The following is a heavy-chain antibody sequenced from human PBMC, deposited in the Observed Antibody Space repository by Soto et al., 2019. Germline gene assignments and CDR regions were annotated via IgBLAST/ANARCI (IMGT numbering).Heavy chain of an antibody. CDR2: IYYSGST. CDR1: GGSISSGGYY. J-gene: IGHJ4*02. D-gene: IGHD5-18*01. CDR3: ASRHVDTAMVTGTLVDY. Sequence: SETLSLTCTVSGGSISSGGYYWSWIRQHPGKGLEWIGYIYYSGSTYYNPSLKSRVTISVDTSKNQFSLKLSSVTAADTAVYYCASRHVDTAMVTGTLVDYWGQGTLVTVSS. V-gene: IGHV4-31*03.